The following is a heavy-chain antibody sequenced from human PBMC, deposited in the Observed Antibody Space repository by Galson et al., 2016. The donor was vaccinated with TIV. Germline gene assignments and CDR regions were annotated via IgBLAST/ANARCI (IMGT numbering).Heavy chain of an antibody. J-gene: IGHJ6*02. Sequence: SLRLSCASSGFSFQNYAIHWVRQPPGKGLEWVSGIDWNGENIGYADSVKGRFTISRDNAKNSLYLQMNSLTPEDTALYYCARNSRSDASMDYYYYHGMDVWGRGTTVTVSS. D-gene: IGHD3-10*01. CDR3: ARNSRSDASMDYYYYHGMDV. V-gene: IGHV3-9*01. CDR2: IDWNGENI. CDR1: GFSFQNYA.